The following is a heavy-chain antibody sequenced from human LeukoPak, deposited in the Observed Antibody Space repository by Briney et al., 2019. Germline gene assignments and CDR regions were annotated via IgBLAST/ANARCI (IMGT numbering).Heavy chain of an antibody. V-gene: IGHV1-24*01. J-gene: IGHJ4*02. D-gene: IGHD3-3*01. CDR2: FDPEDGET. CDR3: ARADFWSGYWSSISGSLKFDY. CDR1: GYTLTELS. Sequence: ASVKVSCKVSGYTLTELSMHWVRQAPGKGLEWMGGFDPEDGETIYAQKFQGRVTMTEDTSTDTAYMELSSLRSDDTAVYYCARADFWSGYWSSISGSLKFDYWGQGTLVTVSS.